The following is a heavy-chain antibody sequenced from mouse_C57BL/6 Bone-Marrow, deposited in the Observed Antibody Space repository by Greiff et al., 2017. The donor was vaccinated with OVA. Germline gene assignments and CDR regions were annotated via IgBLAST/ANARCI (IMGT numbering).Heavy chain of an antibody. CDR1: GFTFSSYT. CDR2: ISGGGGNT. V-gene: IGHV5-9*01. J-gene: IGHJ2*01. CDR3: ARGDTTGPHY. D-gene: IGHD1-1*01. Sequence: EVKLMESGGGLVKPGGSLKLSCAASGFTFSSYTMSWVRQTPEKRLEWVATISGGGGNTYYPDSVKGRFTISRDNAKNTLYLQMSSLRSEDTALYYCARGDTTGPHYWGQGATLTVSS.